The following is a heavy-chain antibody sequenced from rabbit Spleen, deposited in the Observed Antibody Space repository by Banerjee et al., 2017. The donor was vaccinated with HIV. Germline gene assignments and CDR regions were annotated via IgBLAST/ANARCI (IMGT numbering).Heavy chain of an antibody. V-gene: IGHV1S40*01. CDR3: ARDEL. Sequence: QSLEESGGDLVEPGASLTLTCTASGFSFSTVYWIYWVRQAPGKGLEWIACIDSGSSGFTYYASWAKGRFTISKTSSTTVTLQMTSLTAADTATYFCARDELWGPGTLVTVS. CDR2: IDSGSSGFT. J-gene: IGHJ6*01. CDR1: GFSFSTVYW.